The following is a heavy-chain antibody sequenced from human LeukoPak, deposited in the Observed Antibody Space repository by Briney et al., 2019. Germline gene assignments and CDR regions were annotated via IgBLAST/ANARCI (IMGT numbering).Heavy chain of an antibody. V-gene: IGHV3-23*01. D-gene: IGHD2-15*01. J-gene: IGHJ4*02. CDR3: AKASRAGGSVDY. CDR2: ISGSGGST. CDR1: GFTFSSYA. Sequence: GASLRLSCAASGFTFSSYAMSWVRQAPGKGLEWVSAISGSGGSTYYADSVKGRFTISRDNSKNTLYLQMNSLRAEDTAVYYCAKASRAGGSVDYWGQGTLVTVSS.